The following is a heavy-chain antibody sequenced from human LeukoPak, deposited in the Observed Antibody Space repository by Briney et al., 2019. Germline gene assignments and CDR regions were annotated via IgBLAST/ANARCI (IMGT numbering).Heavy chain of an antibody. CDR3: ARASTTVPNLLDH. Sequence: GGSLRLSCTVSGFTFSTYWMHWVRQAPRKGLVWVARIKGDGGSTIYADSVKGRYTISRDNSKNTLYLQTSSLRVEDTAVYYCARASTTVPNLLDHWGRGTLVTVSS. V-gene: IGHV3-74*01. J-gene: IGHJ4*02. CDR1: GFTFSTYW. D-gene: IGHD4-17*01. CDR2: IKGDGGST.